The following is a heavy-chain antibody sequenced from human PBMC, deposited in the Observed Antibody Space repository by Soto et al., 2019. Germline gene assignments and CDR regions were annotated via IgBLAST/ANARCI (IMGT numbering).Heavy chain of an antibody. Sequence: PSETLSLTCTVSGGSISSGGYYWSWIRQHPGKGLEWIGYIYYSGSTYYNPSLKSRVTISVDTSKNQFSLKPSSVTAADTAVYYCAREWRLRGYYYYGMDVWGQGTTVTVSS. D-gene: IGHD4-17*01. CDR1: GGSISSGGYY. J-gene: IGHJ6*02. CDR2: IYYSGST. V-gene: IGHV4-31*03. CDR3: AREWRLRGYYYYGMDV.